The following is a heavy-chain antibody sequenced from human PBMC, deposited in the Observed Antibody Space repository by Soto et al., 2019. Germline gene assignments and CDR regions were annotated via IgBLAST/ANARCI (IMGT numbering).Heavy chain of an antibody. CDR2: IYYSGST. V-gene: IGHV4-39*01. Sequence: SETLSLTCTSSGGSISSSSYYWGWIRQPPGKGLEWIGSIYYSGSTYYNPSLKSRVTISVDTSKNQFSLKLSSVTAADTAVYYCARLRRHDAFDIWGQGTMVTVSS. J-gene: IGHJ3*02. CDR3: ARLRRHDAFDI. D-gene: IGHD3-10*01. CDR1: GGSISSSSYY.